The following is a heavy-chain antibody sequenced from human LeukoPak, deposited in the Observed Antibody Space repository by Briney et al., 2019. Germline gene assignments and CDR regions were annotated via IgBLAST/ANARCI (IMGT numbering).Heavy chain of an antibody. CDR3: AIVQSDIVVVPAARGVGYYYYMDV. Sequence: GGSLRLACAASGFTFSSYSMIWVRQAPGMGLEWVSYISSSSSTIYYAEFVKGRFTISRDNAKNSLYLQMNSLRAEDTAVYYCAIVQSDIVVVPAARGVGYYYYMDVWGKGTTVTVSS. D-gene: IGHD2-2*01. J-gene: IGHJ6*03. V-gene: IGHV3-48*04. CDR2: ISSSSSTI. CDR1: GFTFSSYS.